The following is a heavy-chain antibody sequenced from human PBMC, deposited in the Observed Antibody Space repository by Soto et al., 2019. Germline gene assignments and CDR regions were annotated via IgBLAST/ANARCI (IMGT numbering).Heavy chain of an antibody. D-gene: IGHD3-9*01. CDR1: GGSISSSSYY. CDR3: ARHRVRIWRYFDSIYGMDV. Sequence: QLQLQESGPGLVKPSETLSLTCTVSGGSISSSSYYWGWIRQPPGKGLEWIGSIYYSGSTYYNPSLKSRVTISVDTSKNQFSLKLSSVTAADTAVYYCARHRVRIWRYFDSIYGMDVWGQGTTVTVSS. CDR2: IYYSGST. V-gene: IGHV4-39*01. J-gene: IGHJ6*02.